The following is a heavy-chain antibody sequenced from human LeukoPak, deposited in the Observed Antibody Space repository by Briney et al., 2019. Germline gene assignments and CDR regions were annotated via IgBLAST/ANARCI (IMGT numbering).Heavy chain of an antibody. CDR1: GFTFSSYG. J-gene: IGHJ4*02. Sequence: GGSLRLSCAASGFTFSSYGMHWVRQAPGKGLEWVAVISYDGSNKYYADSVKGRFTISRDNSKNTLYLQMNSLRAEDTAVYYCARDRDYYGSSPYDYWGQGTLVTVSS. V-gene: IGHV3-30*03. CDR3: ARDRDYYGSSPYDY. D-gene: IGHD3-10*01. CDR2: ISYDGSNK.